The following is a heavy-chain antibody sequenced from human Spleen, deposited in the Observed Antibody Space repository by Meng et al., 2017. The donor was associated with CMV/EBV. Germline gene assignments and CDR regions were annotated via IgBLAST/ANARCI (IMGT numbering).Heavy chain of an antibody. J-gene: IGHJ6*02. CDR1: GFTFSSYA. V-gene: IGHV3-30*04. D-gene: IGHD2-2*01. CDR2: ISYDGSNK. CDR3: SRAEVDCSSNSCYLGHYGMDV. Sequence: GKSLKISCAASGFTFSSYAMHWVRQAPGKGLEWVAVISYDGSNKYYADSVNGRLTISRDQSKNTQSLQMNSLGTEDTAVYYCSRAEVDCSSNSCYLGHYGMDVWGQGTTVTVSS.